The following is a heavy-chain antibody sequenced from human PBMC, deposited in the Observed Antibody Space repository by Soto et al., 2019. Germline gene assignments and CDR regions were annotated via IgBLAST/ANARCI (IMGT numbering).Heavy chain of an antibody. J-gene: IGHJ6*04. Sequence: SETLSLTCTVSGGSISSYYWSWIRQPPGKGLEWIGYIYYSGSTNYNPSLKSRVTISVDTSKNQFSLKLSSVTAADTAVYYCARGATYYDSFWPTPDYYYYYGMDVWGKGTTVTVSS. CDR1: GGSISSYY. CDR3: ARGATYYDSFWPTPDYYYYYGMDV. D-gene: IGHD3-3*01. V-gene: IGHV4-59*01. CDR2: IYYSGST.